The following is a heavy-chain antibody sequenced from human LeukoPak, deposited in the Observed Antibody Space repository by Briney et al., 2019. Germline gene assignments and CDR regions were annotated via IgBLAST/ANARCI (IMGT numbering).Heavy chain of an antibody. V-gene: IGHV4-38-2*02. J-gene: IGHJ4*02. CDR3: ARVGTYYYDSGSSSGLDY. CDR1: GYSISSGYS. CDR2: VSHGGNT. D-gene: IGHD3-10*01. Sequence: PSETLSLTCTVSGYSISSGYSWGWIRQPPGKGLEWIGTVSHGGNTYYNPSLKSRVTILLDTSKNQFSLNLSSVTAADTAVYYCARVGTYYYDSGSSSGLDYWGQGTLVTVSS.